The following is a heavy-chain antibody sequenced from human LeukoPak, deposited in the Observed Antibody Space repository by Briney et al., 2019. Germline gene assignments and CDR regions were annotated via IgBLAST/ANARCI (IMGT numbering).Heavy chain of an antibody. CDR3: AGGYSSSWYPNFDY. Sequence: GESLKISCKGSGYRFTSYYIGWVRPMPGKGLEWMGIIYPGDSNTKYSPSFQGQVTISADKSINTAYLQWSSLKASDTAMYYCAGGYSSSWYPNFDYWGQGTLVTVSS. CDR2: IYPGDSNT. J-gene: IGHJ4*02. V-gene: IGHV5-51*01. D-gene: IGHD6-13*01. CDR1: GYRFTSYY.